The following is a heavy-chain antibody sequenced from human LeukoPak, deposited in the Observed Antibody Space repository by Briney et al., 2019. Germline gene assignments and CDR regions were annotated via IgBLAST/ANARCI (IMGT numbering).Heavy chain of an antibody. V-gene: IGHV3-21*01. CDR3: TRDGDTVLTRGYYYYMDV. CDR1: GFTFSGYT. Sequence: PGGSLRLSCAASGFTFSGYTMNWVRQAPGKGLEWVSSITSSSYIYYADSVKGRFTISRDNAKKSLNLQMNSLRAEDTAVYYCTRDGDTVLTRGYYYYMDVWGKGTTVTVSS. CDR2: ITSSSYI. D-gene: IGHD3-10*01. J-gene: IGHJ6*03.